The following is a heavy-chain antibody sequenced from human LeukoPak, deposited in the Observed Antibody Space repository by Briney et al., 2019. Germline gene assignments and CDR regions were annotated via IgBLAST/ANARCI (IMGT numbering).Heavy chain of an antibody. CDR1: GFTFTSSA. V-gene: IGHV1-58*01. D-gene: IGHD2-2*01. Sequence: GTSVKVSCKASGFTFTSSAVQWVRQARGQRLEWIGWIVVGSGNTNYAQKFQERVTITRDMSTSTAYMELSSLRSEDTAVYYCAAADCSSTSCCYFDYWGQGTLVTVSS. CDR2: IVVGSGNT. J-gene: IGHJ4*02. CDR3: AAADCSSTSCCYFDY.